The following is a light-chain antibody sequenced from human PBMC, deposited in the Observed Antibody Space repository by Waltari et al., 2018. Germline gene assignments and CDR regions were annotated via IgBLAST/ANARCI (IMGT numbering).Light chain of an antibody. CDR3: VLHLAGGSWV. Sequence: QTDVTQAPSLSVSPGGTVTLTCGLTSSYVAVSYYPSWYQQPPGQSPSPLIYNTTKRPSGVPDRFSGSILGNKASLTITGVQAEDEADYYCVLHLAGGSWVFGGGTKVTVV. CDR2: NTT. CDR1: SSYVAVSYY. J-gene: IGLJ3*02. V-gene: IGLV8-61*01.